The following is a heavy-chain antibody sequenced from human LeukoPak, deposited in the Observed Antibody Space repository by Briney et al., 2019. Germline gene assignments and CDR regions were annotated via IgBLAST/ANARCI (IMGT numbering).Heavy chain of an antibody. CDR2: INPSGGST. V-gene: IGHV1-46*01. Sequence: ASVKVSCKASGCTFTNYYVHWVRQAPGQGLEWMGKINPSGGSTNYAQKFQGRVTMTRDTSTSTVYMELSSLRSEDTAVYYCARGYQRDYYGSGSYWFLGDYWGQGTLVTVSS. CDR3: ARGYQRDYYGSGSYWFLGDY. CDR1: GCTFTNYY. D-gene: IGHD3-10*01. J-gene: IGHJ4*02.